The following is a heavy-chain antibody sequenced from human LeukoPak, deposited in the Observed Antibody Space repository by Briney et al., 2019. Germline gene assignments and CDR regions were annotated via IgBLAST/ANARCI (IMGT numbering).Heavy chain of an antibody. D-gene: IGHD3-22*01. CDR2: VSWNGSRT. CDR1: GFIYSQQC. V-gene: IGHV3-35*01. CDR3: VRITITLERITMLLAVIRTFY. Sequence: GGSLSLACALSGFIYSQQCMSWVRQAPGKGLEWVSGVSWNGSRTHYADSVKGRFIISRDNSRNNLYLQTSSLRAEDTALYYCVRITITLERITMLLAVIRTFYWGQGTLVTVSS. J-gene: IGHJ4*02.